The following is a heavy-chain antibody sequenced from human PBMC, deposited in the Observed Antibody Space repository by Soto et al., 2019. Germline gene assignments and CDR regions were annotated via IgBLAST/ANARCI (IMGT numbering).Heavy chain of an antibody. CDR2: IYYSGST. CDR3: ARHKKGFGGQQLVLDYFDY. V-gene: IGHV4-39*01. D-gene: IGHD6-13*01. Sequence: QLQLQESGPGLVKPSETLSLTCTVSGGSISSSSYYWGWIRQPPGKGLEWIGSIYYSGSTYYNPSLKSRVTISVDTSKNQFSLKLSSVTAADTAVYYCARHKKGFGGQQLVLDYFDYWGQGTLVTVSS. CDR1: GGSISSSSYY. J-gene: IGHJ4*02.